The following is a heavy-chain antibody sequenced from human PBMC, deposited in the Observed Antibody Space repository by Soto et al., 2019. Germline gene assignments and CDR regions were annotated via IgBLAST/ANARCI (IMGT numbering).Heavy chain of an antibody. CDR3: ARHLTYCSAGSCYSDFPYYGMDV. Sequence: SETPSLTCTVSWHHMSNTDYFWGWIRQTPWSDLQWIGCFYYTGHTYYNPSLLSRVTISVDTSKNQFSLKLSSVTAADTAVYYCARHLTYCSAGSCYSDFPYYGMDVWGQGTTVTISS. J-gene: IGHJ6*02. CDR1: WHHMSNTDYF. CDR2: FYYTGHT. D-gene: IGHD2-15*01. V-gene: IGHV4-39*01.